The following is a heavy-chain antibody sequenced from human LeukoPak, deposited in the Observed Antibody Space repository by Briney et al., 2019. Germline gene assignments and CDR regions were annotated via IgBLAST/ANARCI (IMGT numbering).Heavy chain of an antibody. J-gene: IGHJ4*02. CDR3: ATSGNYGSGSYYQLPFDY. V-gene: IGHV4-38-2*02. Sequence: SETLSLTCTVSGGSISSGYYWGWIRQPPGKGLEWIGSIYHSGTTYYNPSLKSRVTISLDTSKNQFSLKLSSVTAADTAVYYCATSGNYGSGSYYQLPFDYWGQGTLVTVSS. D-gene: IGHD3-10*01. CDR2: IYHSGTT. CDR1: GGSISSGYY.